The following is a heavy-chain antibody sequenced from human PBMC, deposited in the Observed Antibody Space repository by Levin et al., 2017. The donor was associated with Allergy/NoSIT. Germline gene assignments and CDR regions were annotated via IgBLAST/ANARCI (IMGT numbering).Heavy chain of an antibody. J-gene: IGHJ5*02. D-gene: IGHD5-12*01. CDR3: ARDGYSGYGWSRSNGGWFDP. CDR1: GGSISSYY. Sequence: SQTLSLTCTVSGGSISSYYWSWIRQPPGKGLEWIGYIYYSGSTNYNPSLKSRVTISVDTSKNQFSLKLSSVTAADTAVYYCARDGYSGYGWSRSNGGWFDPWGQGTLVTVSS. V-gene: IGHV4-59*01. CDR2: IYYSGST.